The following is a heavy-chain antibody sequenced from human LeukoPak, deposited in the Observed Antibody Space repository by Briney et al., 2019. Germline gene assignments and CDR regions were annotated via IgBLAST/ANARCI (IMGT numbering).Heavy chain of an antibody. CDR2: ISYDGSNK. Sequence: GRSLRLSCAASGFTFSSYAMHWVRQAPGKGLEWVAVISYDGSNKYYADSVKGRSTISRDNSKNTLYLQMNSLRAEDTAVYYCARDLSDILTGPFDYWGQGTLVTVSS. CDR3: ARDLSDILTGPFDY. D-gene: IGHD3-9*01. V-gene: IGHV3-30-3*01. CDR1: GFTFSSYA. J-gene: IGHJ4*02.